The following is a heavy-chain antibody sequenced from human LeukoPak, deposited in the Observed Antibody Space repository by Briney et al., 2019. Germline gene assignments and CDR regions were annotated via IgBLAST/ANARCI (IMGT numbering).Heavy chain of an antibody. CDR2: ISAYNGNT. CDR1: GYTFTSQG. Sequence: AAEKVSCKASGYTFTSQGISWVRQAPGQGLEWMGWISAYNGNTNYAQKFQGRVTLTTDTSTSTVYMELRSLRSDDTAVYYCSREGPTGESLGDYWGQGTLVT. J-gene: IGHJ4*02. D-gene: IGHD1-1*01. CDR3: SREGPTGESLGDY. V-gene: IGHV1-18*01.